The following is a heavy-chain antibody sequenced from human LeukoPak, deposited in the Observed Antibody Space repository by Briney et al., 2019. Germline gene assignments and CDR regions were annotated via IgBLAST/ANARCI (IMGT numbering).Heavy chain of an antibody. V-gene: IGHV4-59*12. J-gene: IGHJ4*02. CDR2: IYYSGST. CDR3: ARELTYYDFWSGYYISSYYFDF. D-gene: IGHD3-3*01. CDR1: GGSISSYY. Sequence: SETLSLTCTVSGGSISSYYWSWIRQPPGKGLEWIGYIYYSGSTNYNPYLKSRVTISVDTTKNQFSLKLSTVTAADTAVYYCARELTYYDFWSGYYISSYYFDFWGQGTLVTVSS.